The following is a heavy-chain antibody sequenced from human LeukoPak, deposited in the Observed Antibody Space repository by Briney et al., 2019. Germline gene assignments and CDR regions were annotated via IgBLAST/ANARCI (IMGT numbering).Heavy chain of an antibody. CDR1: GFAFSTFS. V-gene: IGHV3-23*01. CDR3: AKEKEFYFDN. D-gene: IGHD3-10*01. J-gene: IGHJ4*02. Sequence: PGGSLRLSCAASGFAFSTFSMSWVRQAPGKGLEWVSTVTSSGDTTYYAGSVKGRFTISRDNSKNTLYLQMNSLRAEDTAVYYCAKEKEFYFDNWGQGALVTVSS. CDR2: VTSSGDTT.